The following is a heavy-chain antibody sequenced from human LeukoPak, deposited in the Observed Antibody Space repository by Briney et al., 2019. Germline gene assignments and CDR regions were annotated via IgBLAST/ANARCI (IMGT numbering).Heavy chain of an antibody. Sequence: SQTLSLTCAISGDSVSSNSAAWNWIRQSPSRGLEWLGRTYYRSKWYNDYAVSVKSRITINPDTSKNQFSLQLNSVTPEDTAVYYCARGPLQLVDNYYYYYGMDVWGQGTTVTVSS. D-gene: IGHD5-24*01. J-gene: IGHJ6*02. V-gene: IGHV6-1*01. CDR3: ARGPLQLVDNYYYYYGMDV. CDR2: TYYRSKWYN. CDR1: GDSVSSNSAA.